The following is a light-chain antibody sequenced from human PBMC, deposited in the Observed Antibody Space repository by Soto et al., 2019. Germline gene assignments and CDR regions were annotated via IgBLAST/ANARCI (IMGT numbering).Light chain of an antibody. V-gene: IGKV1-5*01. CDR1: QTISRW. J-gene: IGKJ5*01. Sequence: DIQMNQSPSTLSASVGDRVTITCRASQTISRWLAWSQQKPGKAPKLLIYDASSLESGVPSRFSGSGSGTEFTLTISSLQPEDFATYYCQQHGQWPITFGQGTRLEIK. CDR3: QQHGQWPIT. CDR2: DAS.